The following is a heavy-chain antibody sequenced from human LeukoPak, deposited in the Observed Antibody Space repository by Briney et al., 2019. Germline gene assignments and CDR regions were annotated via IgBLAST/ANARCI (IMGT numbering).Heavy chain of an antibody. J-gene: IGHJ6*02. Sequence: SETLSLTCAVYGGSFSGYYWSWIRQPPGKGLEWIGKINHSGSTNYNPSLKSRVTISVDTSKNQFSLKLSSVTAADTAVYYCASSYYYYYGMDVWGQGTTVTVSS. CDR2: INHSGST. CDR3: ASSYYYYYGMDV. V-gene: IGHV4-34*01. CDR1: GGSFSGYY.